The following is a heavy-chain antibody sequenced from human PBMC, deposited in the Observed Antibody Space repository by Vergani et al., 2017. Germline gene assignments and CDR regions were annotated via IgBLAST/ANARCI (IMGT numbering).Heavy chain of an antibody. D-gene: IGHD3-22*01. J-gene: IGHJ4*02. CDR1: GGSISSYY. CDR2: IYTSGST. CDR3: ARSIHYYDSSGYSERFDY. Sequence: QVQLQESGPGLVKPSETLSLTCTVSGGSISSYYWSWIRQPPGKGLEWIGYIYTSGSTNYNPSLKSRVTISVDTSKNHFSLKPSSVTAADTAVYYCARSIHYYDSSGYSERFDYWGQGTLVTVSS. V-gene: IGHV4-4*09.